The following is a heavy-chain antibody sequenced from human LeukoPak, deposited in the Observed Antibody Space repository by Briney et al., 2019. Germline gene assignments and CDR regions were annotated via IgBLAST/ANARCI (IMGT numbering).Heavy chain of an antibody. J-gene: IGHJ4*02. D-gene: IGHD3-10*01. V-gene: IGHV4-59*07. Sequence: RSHTLSPTRTLAAGSIISSCSGSIRHPPGEGMGWIGYIYYSGSTNYNPSLKSRVTISVDTSKTQFSLKLSSVTAADTAVYYCARASRVRGGHFDYWGQGTLVTVSS. CDR2: IYYSGST. CDR1: AGSIISSC. CDR3: ARASRVRGGHFDY.